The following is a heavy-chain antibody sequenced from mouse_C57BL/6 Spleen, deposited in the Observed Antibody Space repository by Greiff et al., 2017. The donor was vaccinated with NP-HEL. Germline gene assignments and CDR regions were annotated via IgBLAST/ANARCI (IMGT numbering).Heavy chain of an antibody. V-gene: IGHV1-50*01. CDR3: ASGLRSYFDY. CDR1: GYTFTSYW. Sequence: QVQLQQPGAELVKPGASVKLSCKASGYTFTSYWMQWVKQRPGQGLEWIGEIDPSDSYTNYNQKFKGKATLTVDTSSSTAYMQLSSLTSEDSAVYYRASGLRSYFDYWGQGTTLTVSS. CDR2: IDPSDSYT. J-gene: IGHJ2*01. D-gene: IGHD1-1*01.